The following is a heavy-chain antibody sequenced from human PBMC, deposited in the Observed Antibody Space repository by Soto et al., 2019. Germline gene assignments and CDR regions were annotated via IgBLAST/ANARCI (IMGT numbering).Heavy chain of an antibody. Sequence: GSLRLSCAASGFTFSNYAMSWVRQAPGKGFEWVSSISGSGGSTYYADSVKGRFTISRDNSKNTLYLQMNSLRAEDTAVYYCARTVVFDFWGQGTLVTVSS. D-gene: IGHD2-15*01. V-gene: IGHV3-23*01. J-gene: IGHJ4*02. CDR3: ARTVVFDF. CDR2: ISGSGGST. CDR1: GFTFSNYA.